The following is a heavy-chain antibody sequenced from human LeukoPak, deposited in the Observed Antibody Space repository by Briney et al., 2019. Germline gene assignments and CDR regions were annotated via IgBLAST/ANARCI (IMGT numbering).Heavy chain of an antibody. CDR3: ARDPGVVAFHYFDY. D-gene: IGHD3-3*01. CDR2: IGGSGGST. Sequence: GGSLRLSCSASGFIFSSHAMTWVRQAPGKGLEWVSAIGGSGGSTYYTDSVKGRFTISRDNSKNTLYLQMNSLRADDTAVYYCARDPGVVAFHYFDYWGQGTLVAVSS. V-gene: IGHV3-23*01. J-gene: IGHJ4*02. CDR1: GFIFSSHA.